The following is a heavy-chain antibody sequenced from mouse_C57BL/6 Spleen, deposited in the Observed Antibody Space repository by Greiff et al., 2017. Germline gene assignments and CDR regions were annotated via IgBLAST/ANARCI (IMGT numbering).Heavy chain of an antibody. Sequence: VQLQESGPELVKPGASVKISCKASGYAFSSSWMNWVKQRPGQGLEWIGRIYPGDGDTNYNGKFKGKATLTADKSSSTAYMQLHSLTFDDSAVYFCVFVSAGYDSMDYWGQGTSVTVSS. J-gene: IGHJ4*01. CDR1: GYAFSSSW. D-gene: IGHD3-2*02. CDR2: IYPGDGDT. V-gene: IGHV1-82*01. CDR3: VFVSAGYDSMDY.